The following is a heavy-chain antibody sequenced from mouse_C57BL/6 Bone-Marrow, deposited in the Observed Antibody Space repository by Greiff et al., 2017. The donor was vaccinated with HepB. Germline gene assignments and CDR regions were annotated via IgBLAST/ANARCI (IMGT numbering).Heavy chain of an antibody. V-gene: IGHV2-9-1*01. CDR2: IWTGGGT. J-gene: IGHJ4*01. Sequence: VQRVESGPGLVAPSQSLSITCTVSGFSLTSYAISWVRQPPGKGLEWLGVIWTGGGTNYNSALKARLSISKDNSKRQVFLKMNSLQTDDTARYYCARKGLYYYGSSYDYYAMDYWGQGTSVTVSS. D-gene: IGHD1-1*01. CDR3: ARKGLYYYGSSYDYYAMDY. CDR1: GFSLTSYA.